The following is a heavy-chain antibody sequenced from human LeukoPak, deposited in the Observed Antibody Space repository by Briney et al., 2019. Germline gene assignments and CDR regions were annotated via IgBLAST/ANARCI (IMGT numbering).Heavy chain of an antibody. Sequence: SGGSLRLSCAASGFTFSSYWMHWVRQAPGKGLVWVSRINSDGSSTSYADSVKGRFTISRDNAKNTLYLQMNSLRAEDTAVYYCARGCGSSRGWYWGQGTLVTVSS. D-gene: IGHD6-6*01. CDR2: INSDGSST. CDR1: GFTFSSYW. CDR3: ARGCGSSRGWY. J-gene: IGHJ4*02. V-gene: IGHV3-74*01.